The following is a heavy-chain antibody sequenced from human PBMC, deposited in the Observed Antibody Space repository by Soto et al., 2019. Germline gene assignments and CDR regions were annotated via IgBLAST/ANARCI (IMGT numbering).Heavy chain of an antibody. CDR3: ARDLSQNWFDP. J-gene: IGHJ5*02. CDR1: GGSISSGDYY. CDR2: IYFSGST. V-gene: IGHV4-30-4*01. Sequence: SETLSLTCTVSGGSISSGDYYWSWIRQPPVMGLEWIGYIYFSGSTYYNPSLKSRVTILVDTSKNQFSLKLSSVTAVDTAVYYCARDLSQNWFDPWGQGTLVTVSS.